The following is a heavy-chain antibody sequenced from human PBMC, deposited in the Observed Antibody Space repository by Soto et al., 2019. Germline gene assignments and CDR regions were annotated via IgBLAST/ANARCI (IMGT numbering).Heavy chain of an antibody. J-gene: IGHJ4*02. Sequence: SVKVSCKASGGTFSSYAISWVRQAPGQGLEWMGGIIPIFGTANYAQKFQGRVTITADESTSTAYMELSSLRSEDTAVYYCARDFTVGPYSESQQYWGQGTLVTVSS. D-gene: IGHD1-26*01. CDR1: GGTFSSYA. CDR3: ARDFTVGPYSESQQY. CDR2: IIPIFGTA. V-gene: IGHV1-69*13.